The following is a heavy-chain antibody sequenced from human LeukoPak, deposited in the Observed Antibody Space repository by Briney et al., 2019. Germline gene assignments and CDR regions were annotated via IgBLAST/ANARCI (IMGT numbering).Heavy chain of an antibody. CDR1: GFSFSEYY. J-gene: IGHJ3*02. V-gene: IGHV3-11*03. CDR3: ARHSEGPVNHAFDI. CDR2: LSSSGRYT. Sequence: GGSVRLSCAASGFSFSEYYMTWIRQAPGKGLEWVSNLSSSGRYTNYADSVRGRFTISRDNAKKSLYLQMNSLRAEDTAVYYCARHSEGPVNHAFDIWGQGTKVTVSS. D-gene: IGHD2-2*01.